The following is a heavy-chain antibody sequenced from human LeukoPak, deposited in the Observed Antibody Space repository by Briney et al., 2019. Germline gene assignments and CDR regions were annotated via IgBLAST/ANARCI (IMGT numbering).Heavy chain of an antibody. CDR3: SRVTLYYDILIAYYYMDV. CDR2: LRNKDHDETT. V-gene: IGHV3-49*04. J-gene: IGHJ6*03. Sequence: GGSLRLSYSTSGYNFGDFAVSWVRQAPGKGLEWIGLLRNKDHDETTEYAASVKGRFAISRDDLKSIAYLQINSLTAEDTAVYYCSRVTLYYDILIAYYYMDVWGKGTTVTVSS. D-gene: IGHD3-9*01. CDR1: GYNFGDFA.